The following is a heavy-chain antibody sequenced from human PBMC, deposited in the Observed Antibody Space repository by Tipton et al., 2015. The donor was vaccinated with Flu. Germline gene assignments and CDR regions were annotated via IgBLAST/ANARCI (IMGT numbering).Heavy chain of an antibody. Sequence: TLSLTCSVSGGSISGHYWNWIRQPPGKGLEWIGYIYFSGSTEYNPSLSSRVTITIDTSKNQFSLKLTSVTAADTAVYYCARDRLYSASVGYFYVGASDVWGQGTMVTVPP. CDR2: IYFSGST. J-gene: IGHJ3*01. V-gene: IGHV4-4*08. CDR1: GGSISGHY. CDR3: ARDRLYSASVGYFYVGASDV. D-gene: IGHD3-22*01.